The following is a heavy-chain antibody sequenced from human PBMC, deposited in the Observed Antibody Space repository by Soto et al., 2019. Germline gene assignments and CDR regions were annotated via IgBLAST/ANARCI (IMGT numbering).Heavy chain of an antibody. CDR3: ARINSGSYYGY. Sequence: QVQLQQWGAGLLKPSETLSLTCAVYGGSFSGYYWSWIRQPPGKGLEWIGEINHSGSTNYNPSLKSRVTISVDTSKNQLPLKLSSVTAADTAVYYCARINSGSYYGYWGQGTLVTVSS. V-gene: IGHV4-34*01. CDR2: INHSGST. J-gene: IGHJ4*02. CDR1: GGSFSGYY. D-gene: IGHD1-26*01.